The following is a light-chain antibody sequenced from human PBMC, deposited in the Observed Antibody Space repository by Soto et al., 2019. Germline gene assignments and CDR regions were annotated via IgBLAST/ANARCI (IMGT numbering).Light chain of an antibody. V-gene: IGKV1-5*01. Sequence: DIQLTQSLSTLSASLGERVTIXCRASQSISKWLAWHQRKPGKAPNLLIYDASTLNTGVPSRFRGSGSGTEFTLTISSLQPDDFATYYCQQYESYSAWTFGEGTKVDIK. CDR1: QSISKW. CDR3: QQYESYSAWT. CDR2: DAS. J-gene: IGKJ1*01.